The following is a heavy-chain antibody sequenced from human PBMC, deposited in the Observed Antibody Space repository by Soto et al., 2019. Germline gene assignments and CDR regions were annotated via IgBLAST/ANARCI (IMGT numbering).Heavy chain of an antibody. CDR1: GYTFTSYG. CDR3: SRDIAVANPHYYYYYGKDV. D-gene: IGHD6-13*01. Sequence: ASAKVSCKASGYTFTSYGISWVRQAPGQGLEWLGWISAYNGNTNYAQTLQGRETMTKDTSTSTAYLELRSQRSDDTASHYCSRDIAVANPHYYYYYGKDVWGQGTTVTVSS. V-gene: IGHV1-18*04. J-gene: IGHJ6*02. CDR2: ISAYNGNT.